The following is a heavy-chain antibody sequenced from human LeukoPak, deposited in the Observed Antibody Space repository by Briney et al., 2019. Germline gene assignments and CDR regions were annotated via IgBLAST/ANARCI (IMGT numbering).Heavy chain of an antibody. V-gene: IGHV3-48*01. CDR3: AKDPRRGSSGWQENWFDP. CDR1: GFTFSSYS. Sequence: PGGSLRLSCAASGFTFSSYSMNWVRQAPGKGLEWVSYISSSSSTIYYADSVKGRFTISRDNSKNTLYLQMNSLRAEDTAVYYCAKDPRRGSSGWQENWFDPWGHGTLVTVSS. D-gene: IGHD6-19*01. CDR2: ISSSSSTI. J-gene: IGHJ5*02.